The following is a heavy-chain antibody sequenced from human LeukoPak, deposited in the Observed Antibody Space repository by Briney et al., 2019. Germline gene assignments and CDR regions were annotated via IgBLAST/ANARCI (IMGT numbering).Heavy chain of an antibody. Sequence: GGSLRLSCAASGFTVSSNYMSWVRQAPGKGLEWVSVIYSGGSTYYADSVKGRFTISRDNSKNTLYLQMNSLRAEDTAVYYCARAELRIGYYFDYWGQGTLVTVSS. CDR2: IYSGGST. D-gene: IGHD1-7*01. CDR1: GFTVSSNY. J-gene: IGHJ4*02. CDR3: ARAELRIGYYFDY. V-gene: IGHV3-66*01.